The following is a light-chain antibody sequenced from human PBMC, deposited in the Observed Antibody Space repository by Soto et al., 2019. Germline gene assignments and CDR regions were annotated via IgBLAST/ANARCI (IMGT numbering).Light chain of an antibody. CDR3: QQRSNWPS. CDR2: DAS. CDR1: QSVSSY. Sequence: EIVMTQSPGTPSVSPGERATLSCRASQSVSSYLAWYQQKPGQAPRLLIYDASNRATGIPARFSGSGSGTDYTLTISSLEPEDFAVYYCQQRSNWPSFGQGTKVDIK. V-gene: IGKV3-11*01. J-gene: IGKJ1*01.